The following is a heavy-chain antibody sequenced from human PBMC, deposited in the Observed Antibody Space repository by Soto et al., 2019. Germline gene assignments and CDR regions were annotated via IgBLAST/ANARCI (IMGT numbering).Heavy chain of an antibody. J-gene: IGHJ3*02. Sequence: EVQLLESRGGLVQPGGSLRLSCAASGFTFSSYAMSWVRQAPGKGLEWVSAISGSGGSTYYADSVKGRFTISRDNSKNTLYLQMNSLRAEDTAVYYCAKGPPTTVTTMGFGAFDIWGQGTMVTVSS. D-gene: IGHD4-17*01. CDR3: AKGPPTTVTTMGFGAFDI. V-gene: IGHV3-23*01. CDR2: ISGSGGST. CDR1: GFTFSSYA.